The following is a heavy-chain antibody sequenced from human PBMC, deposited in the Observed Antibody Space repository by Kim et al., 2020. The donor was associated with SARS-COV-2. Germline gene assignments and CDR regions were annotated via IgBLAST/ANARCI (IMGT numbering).Heavy chain of an antibody. CDR1: GYTFTGYY. CDR2: IHPNSGGT. Sequence: ASVKVSCKASGYTFTGYYMHWVRQAPGQGLEWMGWIHPNSGGTNYAQKFQGRVTMTRDTSISTAYMALSRLRADDTAGYYCSRGIYCSSTSCYNYGMDVWGQGTTVTVSS. D-gene: IGHD2-2*02. V-gene: IGHV1-2*02. CDR3: SRGIYCSSTSCYNYGMDV. J-gene: IGHJ6*02.